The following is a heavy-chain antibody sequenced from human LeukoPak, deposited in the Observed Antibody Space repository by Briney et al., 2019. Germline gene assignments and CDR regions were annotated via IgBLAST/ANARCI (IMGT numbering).Heavy chain of an antibody. J-gene: IGHJ6*03. CDR2: ISGDGGST. Sequence: GGSLRLSCAASGLTFHAYAMHWVRQAPGKGLEWVSLISGDGGSTYYADSVKGRFTISRDNSKNSLYLQMNSLRTEDTALYYSAKGPKYSSGWYYYYYYMDVWGKGTTVTVSS. D-gene: IGHD6-19*01. V-gene: IGHV3-43*02. CDR1: GLTFHAYA. CDR3: AKGPKYSSGWYYYYYYMDV.